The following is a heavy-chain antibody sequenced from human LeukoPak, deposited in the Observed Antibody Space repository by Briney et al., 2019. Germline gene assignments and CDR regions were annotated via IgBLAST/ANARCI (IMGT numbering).Heavy chain of an antibody. CDR3: AREEASVGDY. CDR2: IHYSGST. V-gene: IGHV4-39*01. CDR1: GGSISSNSDY. D-gene: IGHD2-21*01. Sequence: PSETLSLTCTVSGGSISSNSDYWAWIRQPPGKGLEWIGSIHYSGSTFYSPSLKSRVTISVDTSKNQFSLILTSVTASDTAVYYYAREEASVGDYWGQGILVTVSS. J-gene: IGHJ4*02.